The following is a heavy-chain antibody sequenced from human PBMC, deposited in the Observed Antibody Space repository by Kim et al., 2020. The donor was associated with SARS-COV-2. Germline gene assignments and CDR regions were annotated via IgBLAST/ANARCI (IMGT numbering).Heavy chain of an antibody. Sequence: ASVKVSCKASGYTFTSYGISWVRQSPGQGLEWMGWISAYNGNTNYAQKLQGRVTMTTDTSTSTAYMALRSLRSDDTAVYYCARDLGESWYDDYIWGSYRFDYWGQGTLVTVSS. CDR2: ISAYNGNT. D-gene: IGHD3-16*02. CDR3: ARDLGESWYDDYIWGSYRFDY. J-gene: IGHJ4*02. CDR1: GYTFTSYG. V-gene: IGHV1-18*01.